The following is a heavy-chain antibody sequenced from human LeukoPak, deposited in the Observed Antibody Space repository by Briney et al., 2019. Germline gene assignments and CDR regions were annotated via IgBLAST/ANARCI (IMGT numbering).Heavy chain of an antibody. J-gene: IGHJ4*02. Sequence: PSETLSLTCTVSAGSIISHYWSWIRHPPGKGLEWIGYIYYSGSTNFNPSLKSRVTLSIDTSKNQFSLNLSSVTAADTAVYYCAREYYYDSSAYYRYFDYWGQGALVTVSS. CDR1: AGSIISHY. D-gene: IGHD3-22*01. CDR2: IYYSGST. V-gene: IGHV4-59*11. CDR3: AREYYYDSSAYYRYFDY.